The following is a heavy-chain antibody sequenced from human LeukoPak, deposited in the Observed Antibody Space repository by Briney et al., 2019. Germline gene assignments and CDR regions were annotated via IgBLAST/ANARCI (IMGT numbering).Heavy chain of an antibody. J-gene: IGHJ4*02. CDR3: ARNTGELDY. CDR2: ISSSGSNI. Sequence: GGPLRLSCAASGFTFSDHYMSWIRQAPGKGLEWVSYISSSGSNIYYVDSVKGRFTISRDNAKNSLSLQMNSLRAEDTAVYYCARNTGELDYWGQGTLVTVSS. D-gene: IGHD7-27*01. V-gene: IGHV3-11*01. CDR1: GFTFSDHY.